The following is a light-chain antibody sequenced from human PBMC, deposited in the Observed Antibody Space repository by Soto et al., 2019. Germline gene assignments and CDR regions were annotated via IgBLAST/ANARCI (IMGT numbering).Light chain of an antibody. CDR1: QSFLYSSNNKNY. CDR2: WAS. J-gene: IGKJ5*01. V-gene: IGKV4-1*01. Sequence: DIVMTQSPDSLAVSLGERATINCKSCQSFLYSSNNKNYLAWYQQKPGQPPKLLIYWASTRESGVPDRFSGSGSGTDFTLTISSLQAEDVAVYYCQQYYSTPITFGQGTRLENK. CDR3: QQYYSTPIT.